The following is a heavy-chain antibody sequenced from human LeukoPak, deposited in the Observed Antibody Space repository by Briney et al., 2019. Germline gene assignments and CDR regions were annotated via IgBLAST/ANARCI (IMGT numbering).Heavy chain of an antibody. D-gene: IGHD1-26*01. Sequence: SETLSLTCTVSGASIPSSYYWSWIRQPPGKGLECIGYISASGNTNYNPSLKSRVTISVDTSKSQFSLNLSSVTAADTAIYYCARLTGGGSYWGYFDYWGQGNPVTVSS. J-gene: IGHJ4*02. CDR3: ARLTGGGSYWGYFDY. V-gene: IGHV4-4*09. CDR2: ISASGNT. CDR1: GASIPSSYY.